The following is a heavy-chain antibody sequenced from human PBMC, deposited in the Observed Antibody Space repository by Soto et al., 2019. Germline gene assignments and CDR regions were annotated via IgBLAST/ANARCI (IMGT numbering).Heavy chain of an antibody. Sequence: GGSLRFSCAASGFTFSSYSMNWVRQAPGKGLEWVSYISSSSSTIYYADSVKGRFTISRDNAKNSLYLQMNSLRDEDTAVYYCARDGIAAAGNINWFDPWGQGTLVTVSS. CDR3: ARDGIAAAGNINWFDP. D-gene: IGHD6-13*01. CDR1: GFTFSSYS. CDR2: ISSSSSTI. V-gene: IGHV3-48*02. J-gene: IGHJ5*02.